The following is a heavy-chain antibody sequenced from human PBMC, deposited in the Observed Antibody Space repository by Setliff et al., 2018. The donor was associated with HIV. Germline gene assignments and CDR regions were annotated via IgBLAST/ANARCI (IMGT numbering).Heavy chain of an antibody. CDR3: ARGVRDYSGWSSYYFDY. V-gene: IGHV4-34*01. CDR2: VTHSGRA. CDR1: GGSFSGYY. D-gene: IGHD6-19*01. J-gene: IGHJ4*02. Sequence: TSETLSLTCAVYGGSFSGYYWSWIRQPPGKGLEWIGEVTHSGRANYNPSLESRVTTSVDTSKKQFSLRLTSVTAADTAVYYCARGVRDYSGWSSYYFDYWGQGTLVTVSS.